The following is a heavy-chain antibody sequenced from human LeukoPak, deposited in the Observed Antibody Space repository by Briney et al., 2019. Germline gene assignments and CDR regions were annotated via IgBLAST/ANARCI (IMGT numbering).Heavy chain of an antibody. V-gene: IGHV1-18*01. CDR2: ISAYNGNT. D-gene: IGHD3-10*01. CDR3: ARGGPYYYGSGSPDYYYYYMDV. CDR1: GYTFTSYG. J-gene: IGHJ6*03. Sequence: ASVKVSCKASGYTFTSYGISWVRQAPGQGLEWMGWISAYNGNTNYAQKLQGRVTMTTDTSTSTAYMELRSLRSDDTAVYYCARGGPYYYGSGSPDYYYYYMDVWGKGTTVTVSS.